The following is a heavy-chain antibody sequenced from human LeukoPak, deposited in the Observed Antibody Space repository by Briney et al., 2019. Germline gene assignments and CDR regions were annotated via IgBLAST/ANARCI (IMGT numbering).Heavy chain of an antibody. CDR2: IRSKANSYAT. Sequence: GGSLRLSCAASGFTFSGSAMHWVRQASGKGLEWVGRIRSKANSYATAYAASVKGRFTISRDDSKNTAYLQMNSLKTEDTAVYHCTRHVDSSFNYMDVWGKGTTGTVSS. J-gene: IGHJ6*03. D-gene: IGHD2-21*01. CDR1: GFTFSGSA. V-gene: IGHV3-73*01. CDR3: TRHVDSSFNYMDV.